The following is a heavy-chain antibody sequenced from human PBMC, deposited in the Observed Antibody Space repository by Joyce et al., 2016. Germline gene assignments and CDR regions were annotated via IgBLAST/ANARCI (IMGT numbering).Heavy chain of an antibody. Sequence: QVQLVQSGAEVKKPGSSVKVSCKASGGTFSSYAISWVRQAPGQGLEGMGGIIPGFGTANYEQKFQGRVTITADESTSTAYMELSSLRSEDTAVYFCARDQRIAVAGTLGYWGQGTLVSVSS. CDR3: ARDQRIAVAGTLGY. D-gene: IGHD6-19*01. CDR2: IIPGFGTA. CDR1: GGTFSSYA. J-gene: IGHJ4*02. V-gene: IGHV1-69*01.